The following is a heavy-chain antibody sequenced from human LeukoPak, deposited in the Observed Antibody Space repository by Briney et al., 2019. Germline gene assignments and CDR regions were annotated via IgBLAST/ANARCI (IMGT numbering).Heavy chain of an antibody. J-gene: IGHJ4*02. CDR2: IYPGDSDT. Sequence: GESLQISCKGSGYSFTSYWIGWVRQMPGKGLEWMGIIYPGDSDTRYSPSFQGQVTISADKSISTAYLQWSSLKASDTAMYYCARSQPGIAVAGPFDYWGQGTLVTVSS. CDR3: ARSQPGIAVAGPFDY. D-gene: IGHD6-19*01. CDR1: GYSFTSYW. V-gene: IGHV5-51*01.